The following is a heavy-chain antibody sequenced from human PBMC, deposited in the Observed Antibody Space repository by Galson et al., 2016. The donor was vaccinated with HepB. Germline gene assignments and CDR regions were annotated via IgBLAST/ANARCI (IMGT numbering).Heavy chain of an antibody. V-gene: IGHV3-64D*08. CDR2: ISYNGETT. J-gene: IGHJ4*02. Sequence: SLRLSCAAPGFIFSKYTMHWVRQAPGKGLQYVSSISYNGETTHYADSVKGRFTISRDNSKIILYLQMSSLRVEDTSVYYCVRQPTYGYPFDYWGQGTLVTVSS. CDR1: GFIFSKYT. CDR3: VRQPTYGYPFDY. D-gene: IGHD5-18*01.